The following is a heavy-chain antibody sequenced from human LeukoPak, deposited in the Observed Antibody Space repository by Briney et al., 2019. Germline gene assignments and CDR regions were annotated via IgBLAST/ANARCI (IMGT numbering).Heavy chain of an antibody. D-gene: IGHD5-24*01. V-gene: IGHV3-13*01. CDR1: GFTLSNYA. Sequence: GGSLRLSCAASGFTLSNYAMHWVCQPAGEGLEWVSALGTAGDTFYPGSVKGRFTISRDNAKKSLFLQMNSLRAEDTAIYYCARQSTPHGNFDYWGQGTLVTVST. CDR2: LGTAGDT. CDR3: ARQSTPHGNFDY. J-gene: IGHJ4*02.